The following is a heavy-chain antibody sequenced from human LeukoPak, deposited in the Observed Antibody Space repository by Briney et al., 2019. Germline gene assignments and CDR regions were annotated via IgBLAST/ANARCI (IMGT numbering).Heavy chain of an antibody. CDR2: INHSGST. CDR3: ARLGGGYDFWSGYSGFPYYFDY. Sequence: SETLSLTCAVYGGSFSGYYWSWIRQPPGKGLEWIGEINHSGSTNYNPSLKSRVTISVDTSKNQFSLKLSSVTAADTAVYYCARLGGGYDFWSGYSGFPYYFDYWGQGTLVTVSS. J-gene: IGHJ4*02. D-gene: IGHD3-3*01. V-gene: IGHV4-34*01. CDR1: GGSFSGYY.